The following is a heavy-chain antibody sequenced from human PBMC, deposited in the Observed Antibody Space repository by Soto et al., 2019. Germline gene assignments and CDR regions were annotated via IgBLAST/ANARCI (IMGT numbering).Heavy chain of an antibody. D-gene: IGHD6-13*01. CDR1: GFTFSSYW. V-gene: IGHV3-7*01. J-gene: IGHJ5*02. CDR3: ARDPLAAAGTGDNWFDP. Sequence: EVQLVESGGGLVQPGGSLRLSCAASGFTFSSYWMSWVRQAPGKGLEWVANIKQDGSEKYYVDSVKGRFTISRDNAKNSLYLQRNSLRAEDTAVYYCARDPLAAAGTGDNWFDPWGQGTLVTVSS. CDR2: IKQDGSEK.